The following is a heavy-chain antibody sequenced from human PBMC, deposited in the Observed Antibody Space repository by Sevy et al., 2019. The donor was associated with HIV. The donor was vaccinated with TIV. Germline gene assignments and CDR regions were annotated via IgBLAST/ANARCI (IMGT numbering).Heavy chain of an antibody. CDR3: ARGPEWELTSFLSH. Sequence: GGSLRLSCAASGFTFRTYAFHWVRQTPGRGLEWIGLISSNGDNAFYANSVRGRFTISRDNSMNTLYLQMTSLTPDDTAVYYCARGPEWELTSFLSHWRQGTLVTVSS. J-gene: IGHJ4*02. CDR2: ISSNGDNA. V-gene: IGHV3-30-3*01. D-gene: IGHD1-26*01. CDR1: GFTFRTYA.